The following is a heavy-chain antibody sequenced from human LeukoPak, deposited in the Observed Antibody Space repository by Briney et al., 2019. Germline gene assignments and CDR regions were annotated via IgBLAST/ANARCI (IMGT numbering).Heavy chain of an antibody. CDR3: ARGSFWFGEDLPFDY. V-gene: IGHV3-30-3*01. CDR2: ISYDGTIK. J-gene: IGHJ4*02. CDR1: GFTFSSYA. Sequence: RGSLRLSCAASGFTFSSYALHWVRQAPGKGLEWVAVISYDGTIKYYADSVKGRFSISRDNSKNTLYLQMNTLISEDTAVYYCARGSFWFGEDLPFDYWGQGTLVTVSS. D-gene: IGHD3-10*01.